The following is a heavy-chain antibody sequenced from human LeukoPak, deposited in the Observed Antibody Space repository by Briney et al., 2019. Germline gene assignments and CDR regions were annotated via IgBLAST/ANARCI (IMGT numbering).Heavy chain of an antibody. V-gene: IGHV1-2*02. Sequence: ASVKVSCKASGYTFTSYYMHWVRQAPGQGLEWMGWINPNSGGTNYAQKFQGRVTMTRDTSISTAYMALSRLRSEDTAVYYCARDQYYYDSSGYYFDYWGQGTLVTVSS. J-gene: IGHJ4*02. CDR1: GYTFTSYY. CDR3: ARDQYYYDSSGYYFDY. CDR2: INPNSGGT. D-gene: IGHD3-22*01.